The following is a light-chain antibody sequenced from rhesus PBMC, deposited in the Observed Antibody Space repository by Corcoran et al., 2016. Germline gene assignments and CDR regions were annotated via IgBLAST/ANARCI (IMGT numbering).Light chain of an antibody. Sequence: EIVMTQSPATLSLSPGERATLSCRASQSVSSSLAWYQQKPGQAPRLLSYGASSRATGIPDRFSGSGSGTDFTLTISSLEPEDVGVYHCYPHSSGYSFGQGTKVEIK. J-gene: IGKJ2*01. CDR2: GAS. CDR1: QSVSSS. V-gene: IGKV3-24*01. CDR3: YPHSSGYS.